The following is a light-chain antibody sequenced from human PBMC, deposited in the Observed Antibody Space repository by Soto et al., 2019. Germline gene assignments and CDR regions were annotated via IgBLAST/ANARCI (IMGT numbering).Light chain of an antibody. Sequence: EIVLTQSPATLSLSPGERATLSCRASQSVSSSLAWYQQKPGQAPRLLIYDASNRATGIPARFSGSGSGTDFPLTISSLEPEDFAVYYCQQRTNWPPGTVGQGPRLQ. CDR3: QQRTNWPPGT. J-gene: IGKJ5*01. CDR2: DAS. V-gene: IGKV3-11*01. CDR1: QSVSSS.